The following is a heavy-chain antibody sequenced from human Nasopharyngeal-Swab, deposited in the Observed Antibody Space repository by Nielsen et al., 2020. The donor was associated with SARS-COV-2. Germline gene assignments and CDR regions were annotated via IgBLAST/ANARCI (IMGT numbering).Heavy chain of an antibody. CDR2: IYSGGST. CDR1: GFTVSSNY. CDR3: ARVEGGGHYYYGMDV. D-gene: IGHD2-15*01. V-gene: IGHV3-53*04. J-gene: IGHJ6*02. Sequence: GESLKISCAASGFTVSSNYMSWVRQAPGKGLEWVSVIYSGGSTYYADSVKGRFTISRHNSKNTLYLQMNSLRAEDTAVYYCARVEGGGHYYYGMDVWGQGTTVTVSS.